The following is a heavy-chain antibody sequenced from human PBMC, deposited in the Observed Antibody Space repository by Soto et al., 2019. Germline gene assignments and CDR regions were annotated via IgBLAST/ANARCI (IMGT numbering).Heavy chain of an antibody. CDR3: ARDALQHYDSDGRQAG. V-gene: IGHV3-48*02. D-gene: IGHD3-22*01. CDR1: VFTFRHYG. CDR2: ISTSSSHR. Sequence: GGSLRLSCAASVFTFRHYGMHWVRQGPGKGLEWVAYISTSSSHRYYADSVKGRFTISRDNDRKSIYLEMSSLRDEDTAIYYCARDALQHYDSDGRQAGWGTGT. J-gene: IGHJ4*02.